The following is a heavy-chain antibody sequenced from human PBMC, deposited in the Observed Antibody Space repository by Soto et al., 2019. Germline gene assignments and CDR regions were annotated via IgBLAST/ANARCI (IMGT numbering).Heavy chain of an antibody. Sequence: PGESLKISFWGSGYSFSTNLICWVRQRPVKGLEWMGIIFPGDSDTTYSPAFQGQVTISADKSSSIAYLHWNGLRASDTAMYYCARRRRDILSGKHGTLDLWGQGTLVTVCS. CDR3: ARRRRDILSGKHGTLDL. CDR2: IFPGDSDT. CDR1: GYSFSTNL. D-gene: IGHD3-9*01. J-gene: IGHJ5*02. V-gene: IGHV5-51*01.